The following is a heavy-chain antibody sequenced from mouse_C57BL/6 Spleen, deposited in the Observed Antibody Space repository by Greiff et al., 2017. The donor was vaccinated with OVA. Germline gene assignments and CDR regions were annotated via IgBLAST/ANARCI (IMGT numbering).Heavy chain of an antibody. CDR2: IWGGGST. V-gene: IGHV2-9*01. D-gene: IGHD2-4*01. J-gene: IGHJ4*01. CDR3: AKMGGYDYDLDYYAMDY. CDR1: GFSLTSYG. Sequence: VKLMESGPGLVAPSQSLSITCTVSGFSLTSYGVDWVRQPPGKGLEWLGVIWGGGSTNYNSALMSRLSISKDNSKSQVFLKMNRLQTDDTAMYYCAKMGGYDYDLDYYAMDYWGQGTSVTVSS.